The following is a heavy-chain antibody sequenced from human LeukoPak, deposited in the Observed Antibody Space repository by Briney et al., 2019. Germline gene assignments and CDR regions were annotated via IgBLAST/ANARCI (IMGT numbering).Heavy chain of an antibody. D-gene: IGHD5-18*01. CDR3: AKVGYNYGPYFNY. CDR2: ISGDGAST. Sequence: GGSLRLSCAASGFTFAIHAMTWVRQAPGKGLEWVSGISGDGASTHYADSVKGRFTISRDNSKNTLYLQMNSLRVEDTAVYYCAKVGYNYGPYFNYWGQGTLVTVSS. J-gene: IGHJ4*02. CDR1: GFTFAIHA. V-gene: IGHV3-23*01.